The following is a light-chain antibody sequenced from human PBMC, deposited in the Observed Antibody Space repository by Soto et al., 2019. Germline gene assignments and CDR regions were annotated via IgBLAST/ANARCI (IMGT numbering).Light chain of an antibody. J-gene: IGKJ4*01. V-gene: IGKV3-15*01. Sequence: EIAMTQSPATLSVSPGERATLSCRASQSVNSNLAWYQQKPGQAPRLLIYGASTRATGIPARFSGRGSGTEFTVTISSLQSGDFAVYYCEQYNNWPLTFGGGTKVEIK. CDR1: QSVNSN. CDR2: GAS. CDR3: EQYNNWPLT.